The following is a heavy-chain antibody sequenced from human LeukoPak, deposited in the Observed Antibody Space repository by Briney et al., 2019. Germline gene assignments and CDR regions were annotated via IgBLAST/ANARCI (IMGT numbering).Heavy chain of an antibody. Sequence: PGGSLRLSCAASGFTFSSYSMNWVRQAPGKGLEWVSSISSSSSYIYYADSVKGRFTISRDNAKNSLHLQMNSLRAEDTAVYYCATSRGSWPDYFDYWGQGTLVTVSS. D-gene: IGHD6-13*01. J-gene: IGHJ4*02. CDR1: GFTFSSYS. CDR3: ATSRGSWPDYFDY. V-gene: IGHV3-21*01. CDR2: ISSSSSYI.